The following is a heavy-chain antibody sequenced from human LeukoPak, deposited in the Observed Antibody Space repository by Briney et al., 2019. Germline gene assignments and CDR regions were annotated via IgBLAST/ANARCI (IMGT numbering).Heavy chain of an antibody. D-gene: IGHD3-3*01. CDR1: GFTFSNYA. J-gene: IGHJ4*02. CDR3: AKENDFWSGYTNY. Sequence: GGSLRLSCAASGFTFSNYAMSWVRQAPGKGLEWVSGINVSGGSTFYADSVRGRFTISRDNSKNTLYLQMNSLRAEDTAVYYCAKENDFWSGYTNYWGQGTLVTVSS. V-gene: IGHV3-23*01. CDR2: INVSGGST.